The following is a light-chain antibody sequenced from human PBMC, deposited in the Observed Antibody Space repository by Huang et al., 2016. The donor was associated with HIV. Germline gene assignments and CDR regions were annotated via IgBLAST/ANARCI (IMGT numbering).Light chain of an antibody. CDR2: LGS. CDR3: MQALQTPV. J-gene: IGKJ3*01. CDR1: QSLLHSNVYNY. Sequence: EIVMTQSPLSLPVTPGEPASISCRSSQSLLHSNVYNYLDWYLQKPGQSPQLLIYLGSNRASGVPDRFSGSGSGTDFTLKISGVEAEDVGIYYCMQALQTPVFGPGTRVDIK. V-gene: IGKV2-28*01.